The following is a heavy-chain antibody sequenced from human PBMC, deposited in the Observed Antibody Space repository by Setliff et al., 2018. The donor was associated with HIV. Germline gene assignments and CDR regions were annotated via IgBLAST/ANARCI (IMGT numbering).Heavy chain of an antibody. CDR3: AHILQDPPSHFYYYFYMDV. J-gene: IGHJ6*03. CDR2: IDWDDDK. V-gene: IGHV2-70*12. Sequence: SGPTLVNPTQTLTLTCTFSGFSLATSGMCVNWIRQPPGKALEWLARIDWDDDKYYNSSLKTRLTVSKDTSKNQVVLTMTNMDPVDTATYYCAHILQDPPSHFYYYFYMDVWGKGTTVTVSS. D-gene: IGHD3-3*02. CDR1: GFSLATSGMC.